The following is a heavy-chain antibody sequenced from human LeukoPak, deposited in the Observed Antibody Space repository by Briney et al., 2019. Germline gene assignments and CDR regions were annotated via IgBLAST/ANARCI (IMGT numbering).Heavy chain of an antibody. D-gene: IGHD2/OR15-2a*01. V-gene: IGHV3-23*01. CDR1: GGTFSSYA. Sequence: SCKASGGTFSSYAMSWVRQAPGKGLEWVSAISGSGGSTYYADSVKGRFTISRDNSKNTLYLQMNSLRAEDTAVYCCAKVRNRDWYFDLWGRGTLVTVSS. CDR2: ISGSGGST. J-gene: IGHJ2*01. CDR3: AKVRNRDWYFDL.